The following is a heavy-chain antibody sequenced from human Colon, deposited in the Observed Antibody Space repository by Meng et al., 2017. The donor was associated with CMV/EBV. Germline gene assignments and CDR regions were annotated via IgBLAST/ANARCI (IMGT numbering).Heavy chain of an antibody. CDR1: GFSFSNYE. J-gene: IGHJ4*02. D-gene: IGHD2-2*02. Sequence: GESLKISCVVSGFSFSNYEMTWVRQAPGKGLESIAHIGDSGGATYYADSVKGRFTISRDNAKNSLYLQMSGLRAEDTAVYYCAKGRGDCSSTSCYKGYWGQGTLVTVSS. CDR3: AKGRGDCSSTSCYKGY. CDR2: IGDSGGAT. V-gene: IGHV3-48*03.